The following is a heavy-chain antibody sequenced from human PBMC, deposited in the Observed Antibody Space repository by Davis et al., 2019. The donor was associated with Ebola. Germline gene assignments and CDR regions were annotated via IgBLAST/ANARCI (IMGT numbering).Heavy chain of an antibody. Sequence: SETLSLTCTVSGGSISSNYWSWIRQPPGKGLEWIGYIYYSVSTNYNPSLKSRVTISVDTSKNQFSLKLSYVTAADTAVYYCARGQTTVTTGWFDPWGQGTLVTVSS. J-gene: IGHJ5*02. CDR1: GGSISSNY. V-gene: IGHV4-59*01. CDR2: IYYSVST. D-gene: IGHD4-17*01. CDR3: ARGQTTVTTGWFDP.